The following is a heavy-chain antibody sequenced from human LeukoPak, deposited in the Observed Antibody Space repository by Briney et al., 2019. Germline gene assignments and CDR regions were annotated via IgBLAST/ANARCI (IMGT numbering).Heavy chain of an antibody. CDR2: IYPGDSDT. CDR3: ASHTAMAIPPAW. D-gene: IGHD5-18*01. Sequence: PGESLKISCKGSGYSFTSYWIGWVRQMPGEGLGWMGIIYPGDSDTRYSPSFQGQVIISADKPIRTAYLQWSSLKASDTAMYYCASHTAMAIPPAWWGQGTLVTVSS. J-gene: IGHJ4*02. CDR1: GYSFTSYW. V-gene: IGHV5-51*01.